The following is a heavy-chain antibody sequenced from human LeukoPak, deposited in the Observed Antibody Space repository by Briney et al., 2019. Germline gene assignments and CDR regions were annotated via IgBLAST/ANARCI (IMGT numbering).Heavy chain of an antibody. D-gene: IGHD6-19*01. Sequence: PGGSLRLSCAASGFTFDDYAMHWVRQAPGKGLEWVSGISWNSGSIGYADSVKGRFTISRDNAKKSLYLQMNSLRAEDTALYYCGKDATYSSGWTEYWGQGTLVTVSS. CDR1: GFTFDDYA. J-gene: IGHJ4*02. CDR3: GKDATYSSGWTEY. V-gene: IGHV3-9*01. CDR2: ISWNSGSI.